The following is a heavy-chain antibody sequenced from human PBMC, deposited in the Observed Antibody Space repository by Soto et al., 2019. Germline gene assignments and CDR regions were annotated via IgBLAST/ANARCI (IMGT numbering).Heavy chain of an antibody. J-gene: IGHJ6*02. V-gene: IGHV4-59*01. Sequence: QVQLQESGPGLVKPSETLSLTCTVSGASISPYYWTWIRQPPGKGLEWIGYIYYSGSPSYNPSLKSRATTSFAKPKNQFPLRLSSVTAADTAMYHSARGRNTAVAYYFSGMDVWGQGTTVNVSS. D-gene: IGHD5-18*01. CDR2: IYYSGSP. CDR1: GASISPYY. CDR3: ARGRNTAVAYYFSGMDV.